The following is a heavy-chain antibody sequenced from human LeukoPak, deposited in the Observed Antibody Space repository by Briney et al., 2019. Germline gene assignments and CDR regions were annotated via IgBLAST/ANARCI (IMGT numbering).Heavy chain of an antibody. V-gene: IGHV4-59*01. Sequence: PSEPLSLTCAVSGGSISSYYWSWLRQPPGEGLEWIGYIYYSGSTHYNPSLKRRDTISVDTSKHPFSLNLSSVTAADTAVYYCARRPAGVGGHWYFDLWGRGTLVTVSS. CDR1: GGSISSYY. J-gene: IGHJ2*01. D-gene: IGHD3-10*01. CDR3: ARRPAGVGGHWYFDL. CDR2: IYYSGST.